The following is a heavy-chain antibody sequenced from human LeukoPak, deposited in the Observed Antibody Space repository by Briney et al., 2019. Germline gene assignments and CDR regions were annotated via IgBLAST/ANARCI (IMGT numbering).Heavy chain of an antibody. CDR3: VTFYYDSSGSYVHY. CDR2: TRGSGGST. D-gene: IGHD3-22*01. J-gene: IGHJ4*02. V-gene: IGHV3-23*01. Sequence: PGGSLRLSCAASGFTFTTYSMSWVRQAPGKGLESVSATRGSGGSTYYADSVKGRFTISRDDSKSALYLQMNSLRAEDTAVYHCVTFYYDSSGSYVHYWGQGTLVTVSS. CDR1: GFTFTTYS.